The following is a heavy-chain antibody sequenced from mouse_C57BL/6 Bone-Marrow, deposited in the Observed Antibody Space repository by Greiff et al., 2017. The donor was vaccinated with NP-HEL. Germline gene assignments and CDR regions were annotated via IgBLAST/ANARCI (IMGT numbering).Heavy chain of an antibody. Sequence: QVQLQQSGAELARPGASVKLSCKASGYTFTSYGISWVKQRTGQGLAWIGAIYPRSGNTYYNEKFKGKATLTADKSSSTAYMELRSLTSEDSAVYFCAREENYGSAYAMDYWGQGTSVTVSS. V-gene: IGHV1-81*01. D-gene: IGHD1-1*01. J-gene: IGHJ4*01. CDR2: IYPRSGNT. CDR3: AREENYGSAYAMDY. CDR1: GYTFTSYG.